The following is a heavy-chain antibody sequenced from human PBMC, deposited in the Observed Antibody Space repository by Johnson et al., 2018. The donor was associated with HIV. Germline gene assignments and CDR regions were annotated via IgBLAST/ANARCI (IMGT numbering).Heavy chain of an antibody. CDR2: IRYDGSNQ. V-gene: IGHV3-30*02. CDR3: ARDRYYDSSGSHAFDI. J-gene: IGHJ3*02. D-gene: IGHD3-22*01. CDR1: GFTFSSYG. Sequence: QVQLVESGGGVVQPGGSLRLSCAASGFTFSSYGMHWVRQAPGKGLEWVAFIRYDGSNQYYADSVKGRFTISRDNSKNTLYLQMNSLRAEDTAGYYCARDRYYDSSGSHAFDIWGQGTMVTVSS.